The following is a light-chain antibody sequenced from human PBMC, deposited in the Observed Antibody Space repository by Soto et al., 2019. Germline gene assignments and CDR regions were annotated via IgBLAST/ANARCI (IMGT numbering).Light chain of an antibody. CDR3: MQGSHTPIT. J-gene: IGKJ5*01. Sequence: DVVMTQSPLSLPVTLGQPASISCRSSRSLVYSDGDIYLSWFKQGPGQSPRRLIYKVSNRVSGVPDRFSGGGSGADFTMKISRVEAEDVGVYYCMQGSHTPITFGQGTRREIK. CDR1: RSLVYSDGDIY. CDR2: KVS. V-gene: IGKV2-30*01.